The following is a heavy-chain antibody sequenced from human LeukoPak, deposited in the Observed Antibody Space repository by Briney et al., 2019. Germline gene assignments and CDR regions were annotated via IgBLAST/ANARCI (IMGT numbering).Heavy chain of an antibody. CDR1: GLTYSRSW. Sequence: GGSLRLSCAASGLTYSRSWLRWVRPAAGKGLAWVANINQDGSEKYYVDSVKGRCTLSKDNAKNSLYLQMNSVRAEETAGYYCARDESWCQGTLVTVSS. CDR3: ARDES. V-gene: IGHV3-7*01. CDR2: INQDGSEK. J-gene: IGHJ4*02.